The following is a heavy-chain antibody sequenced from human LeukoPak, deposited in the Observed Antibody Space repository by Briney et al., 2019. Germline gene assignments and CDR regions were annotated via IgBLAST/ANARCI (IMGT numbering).Heavy chain of an antibody. D-gene: IGHD1-1*01. CDR1: GFTFSTYW. Sequence: GGSLRLSCAASGFTFSTYWMTWVRQAPGKGLEWVANIEQNGSGKYYVDSVKGRFTISRDNAKNSLSLQMNSLRVEDTAVYYCARDGMPFDWWGQGNLVTVSS. CDR3: ARDGMPFDW. CDR2: IEQNGSGK. V-gene: IGHV3-7*04. J-gene: IGHJ4*02.